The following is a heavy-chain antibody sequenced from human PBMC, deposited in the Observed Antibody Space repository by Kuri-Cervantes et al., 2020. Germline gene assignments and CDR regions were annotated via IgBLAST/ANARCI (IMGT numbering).Heavy chain of an antibody. D-gene: IGHD6-19*01. CDR1: GFTFSSYA. J-gene: IGHJ4*02. V-gene: IGHV3-30*14. CDR2: ISYDGSNK. CDR3: ARGVGTQWPPQ. Sequence: GGSLRLSCAASGFTFSSYAMHWARQAPGKGLEWVAVISYDGSNKYYADSVKGRFTISRDNARNSLYLQMNSLRVEDTAVYYCARGVGTQWPPQWGQGTLVTVSS.